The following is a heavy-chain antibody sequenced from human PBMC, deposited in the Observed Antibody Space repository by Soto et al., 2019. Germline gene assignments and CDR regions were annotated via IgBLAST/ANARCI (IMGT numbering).Heavy chain of an antibody. V-gene: IGHV3-23*01. D-gene: IGHD3-3*01. CDR1: GFTFSSYA. J-gene: IGHJ4*02. Sequence: EVQLLESGGGLVQPGGSLRLSCAASGFTFSSYAMSWVRQAPGKGLEWVSAISGSGGSTYYADSVKGRFTISRDNSKNTLYLQMNSLRAEDTAVYYCAKGPDVLLFLEWLLPPYYFDYWCQGTLVTVSS. CDR3: AKGPDVLLFLEWLLPPYYFDY. CDR2: ISGSGGST.